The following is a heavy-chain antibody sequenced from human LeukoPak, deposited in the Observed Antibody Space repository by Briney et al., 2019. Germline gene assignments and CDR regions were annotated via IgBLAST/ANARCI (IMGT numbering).Heavy chain of an antibody. D-gene: IGHD3-10*01. J-gene: IGHJ5*02. CDR3: ARWGFGDNWFDP. CDR2: IYYSGST. Sequence: SETLSLTCTVSGGSISSYYWSWIRQPPGKGLEWIGYIYYSGSTNYNPSLKSRVTISVDTSKNQFSLKLSSVTAADTAVYYCARWGFGDNWFDPWGQGTLVTVSS. CDR1: GGSISSYY. V-gene: IGHV4-59*01.